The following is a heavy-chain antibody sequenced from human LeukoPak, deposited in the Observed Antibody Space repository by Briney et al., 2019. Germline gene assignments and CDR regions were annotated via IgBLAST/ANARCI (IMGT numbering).Heavy chain of an antibody. CDR3: ARGLWFGDENPPYSDY. CDR1: GGSISSSSYS. V-gene: IGHV4-39*07. Sequence: PSETLSLTCTVSGGSISSSSYSWGWIRQPPGKGLEWIGSIYYSGSTYYNPSLKSRVTISVDTSKNQFSLKLSSVTAADTAVYYCARGLWFGDENPPYSDYWGQGILVTVSS. D-gene: IGHD3-10*01. CDR2: IYYSGST. J-gene: IGHJ4*02.